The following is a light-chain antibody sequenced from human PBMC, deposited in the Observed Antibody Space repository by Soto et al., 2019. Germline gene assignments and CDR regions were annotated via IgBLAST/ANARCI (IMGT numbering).Light chain of an antibody. J-gene: IGKJ1*01. V-gene: IGKV3-20*01. CDR2: GAS. Sequence: EIVLTQSPDTVSLSPGESATLSCRASQRLSSSYLAWYQQKPGQAPRLLIYGASTRATGTPDRFSGSGSKTDFTLTISRLEPEDFAVYFCQQFASSPWTFGQGTKVEIK. CDR1: QRLSSSY. CDR3: QQFASSPWT.